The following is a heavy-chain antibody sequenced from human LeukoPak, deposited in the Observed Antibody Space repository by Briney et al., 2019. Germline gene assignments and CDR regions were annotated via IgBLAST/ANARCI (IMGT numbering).Heavy chain of an antibody. CDR1: GGSISSGGYY. J-gene: IGHJ4*02. D-gene: IGHD2-15*01. Sequence: KPSQTLSLTCTVSGGSISSGGYYWSWIRQHPGKGLEWIGYIYYSGSTYYNPSLKSRVTISVDTSKNQFSLKLSSVTAADTAVYYCASRYCSGGSCYSGEIPHYFDYWGQGTLVTVSS. CDR3: ASRYCSGGSCYSGEIPHYFDY. CDR2: IYYSGST. V-gene: IGHV4-31*03.